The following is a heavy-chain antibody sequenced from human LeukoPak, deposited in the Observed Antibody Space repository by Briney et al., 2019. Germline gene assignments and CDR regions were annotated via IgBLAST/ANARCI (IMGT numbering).Heavy chain of an antibody. Sequence: GGSLRLSCAASGFTFSSYAMSWVRQAPGKGLEWVSAISGSGGSTYYADSVKGRFTISRDNSKNTLYLQMNSLRAEDTAVYYYAKVEAAAPRSYFDYWGQGTLVTVSS. D-gene: IGHD6-13*01. J-gene: IGHJ4*02. CDR1: GFTFSSYA. CDR3: AKVEAAAPRSYFDY. CDR2: ISGSGGST. V-gene: IGHV3-23*01.